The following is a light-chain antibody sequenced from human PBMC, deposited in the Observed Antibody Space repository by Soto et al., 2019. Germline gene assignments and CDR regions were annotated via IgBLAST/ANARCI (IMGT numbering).Light chain of an antibody. Sequence: DFVMTQSPDSLAVSLGERATINCKSSQSVLYSSNNKNYLAWYQQKPGQPPKLLIYWASTRKSGVPDRFSGSGSGTVFTLSISSLQAEDVAVYSCQQYYTTPWTFGQGTKVEIK. V-gene: IGKV4-1*01. CDR2: WAS. J-gene: IGKJ1*01. CDR3: QQYYTTPWT. CDR1: QSVLYSSNNKNY.